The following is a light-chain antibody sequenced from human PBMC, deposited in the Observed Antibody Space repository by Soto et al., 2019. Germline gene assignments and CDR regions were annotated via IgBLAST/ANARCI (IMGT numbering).Light chain of an antibody. CDR2: DVS. Sequence: QSALTQPASVSGSPGQSITISCTGTSSDVGGYNYVSWYQQHPGKAPKLMIYDVSNRPSGVSNRFSGSKSGNTASLTISGLQDEDEADYYCSSYTSSREMVFGGGTKLTVL. CDR3: SSYTSSREMV. V-gene: IGLV2-14*01. CDR1: SSDVGGYNY. J-gene: IGLJ2*01.